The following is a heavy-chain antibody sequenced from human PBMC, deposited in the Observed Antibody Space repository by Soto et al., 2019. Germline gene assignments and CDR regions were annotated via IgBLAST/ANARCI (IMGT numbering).Heavy chain of an antibody. Sequence: SETLSLTCTVSGGSISSYYWSWIRQPPGKGLEWIGYIYYSGSTNYNPSLKSRVTISVDTSKNQFSLKLSSVTAADTAVYFCARDGYYYDSSGYQRVYYFDYWGQRTPVTVSS. J-gene: IGHJ4*02. CDR2: IYYSGST. CDR3: ARDGYYYDSSGYQRVYYFDY. V-gene: IGHV4-59*01. D-gene: IGHD3-22*01. CDR1: GGSISSYY.